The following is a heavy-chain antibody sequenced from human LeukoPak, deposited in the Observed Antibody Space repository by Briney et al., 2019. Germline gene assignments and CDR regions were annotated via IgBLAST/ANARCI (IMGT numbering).Heavy chain of an antibody. D-gene: IGHD1-26*01. CDR3: AKGGSYAPLDY. Sequence: PGGSLRLPCTASGFTFSSSAMTWVRQAPGKGLEWVSAISDSGGDSIYTDSVKDRFTISRDNSKNTLYRQMNSLRAEDTALYYCAKGGSYAPLDYWGQGTLVTVSS. J-gene: IGHJ4*02. V-gene: IGHV3-23*01. CDR2: ISDSGGDS. CDR1: GFTFSSSA.